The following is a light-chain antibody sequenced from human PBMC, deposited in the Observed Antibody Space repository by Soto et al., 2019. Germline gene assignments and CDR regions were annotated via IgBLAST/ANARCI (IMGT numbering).Light chain of an antibody. V-gene: IGKV3D-7*01. J-gene: IGKJ4*01. Sequence: EIVRTRSPATLSLYPGERATLSCRASQSVSSSYLSWYQQKPGQAPRLLIYGASTRATGIPARFSGSGSGTDFTLTISSLQPEDFAVYYCQQDYNSLTFGGGTKVDI. CDR1: QSVSSSY. CDR3: QQDYNSLT. CDR2: GAS.